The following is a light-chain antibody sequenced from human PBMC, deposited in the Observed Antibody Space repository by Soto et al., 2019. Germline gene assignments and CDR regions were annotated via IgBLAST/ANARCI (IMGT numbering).Light chain of an antibody. J-gene: IGLJ2*01. CDR3: QSYDSVLSGHVV. CDR2: ADT. Sequence: QPVLTQPPSVSGAPGQRVTISCTGSSSNIGAGYDVHWYQQLPGTAPKLLIYADTKRPPGIPDRFSGSKSGTSASLAITGLQAEDEADYYCQSYDSVLSGHVVFGGGTKLTVL. V-gene: IGLV1-40*01. CDR1: SSNIGAGYD.